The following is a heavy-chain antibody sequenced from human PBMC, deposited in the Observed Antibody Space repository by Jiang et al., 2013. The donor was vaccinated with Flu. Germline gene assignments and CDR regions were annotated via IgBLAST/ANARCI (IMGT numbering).Heavy chain of an antibody. V-gene: IGHV3-30*02. CDR1: GFTFSLFR. D-gene: IGHD3-9*01. CDR3: ATLRGSSYDTYLADY. J-gene: IGHJ4*02. Sequence: QLVESGGGVVQPGGSLRLSCAASGFTFSLFRMHWVRQCPGKGLEWVASQWHDGSNKLHADSVRGRFTISRDNSKNTLYLQMNSLRPEDTAVYYCATLRGSSYDTYLADYWGQGTLVTVSS. CDR2: QWHDGSNK.